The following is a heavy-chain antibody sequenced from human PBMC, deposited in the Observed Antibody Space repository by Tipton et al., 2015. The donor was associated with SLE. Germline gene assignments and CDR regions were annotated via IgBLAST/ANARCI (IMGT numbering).Heavy chain of an antibody. D-gene: IGHD5-18*01. CDR3: ARGRPDTAMGY. V-gene: IGHV3-23*01. CDR1: GFTFSNYV. J-gene: IGHJ4*02. CDR2: IGGGGIDG. Sequence: SLRLSCAASGFTFSNYVMAWVRQAPGKGLEWVSSIGGGGIDGFYAESVKGRFTISRDDTRRTLYLEMSSLRAEDTAVYYCARGRPDTAMGYWGQGTLVTVSS.